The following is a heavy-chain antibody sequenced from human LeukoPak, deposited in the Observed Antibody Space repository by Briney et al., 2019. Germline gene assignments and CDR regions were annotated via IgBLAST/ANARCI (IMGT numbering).Heavy chain of an antibody. Sequence: ASVKVSCKASGYTFTGYYMHWVRQAPGQGLEWMGWINPNSGGTNYAQKFQGRVTMTRDTSISTAYMELSRLRSDDTAVYYCARGYPLRLIGYGGYARLSVYWGQGTLVTVSS. CDR1: GYTFTGYY. J-gene: IGHJ4*02. CDR3: ARGYPLRLIGYGGYARLSVY. V-gene: IGHV1-2*02. D-gene: IGHD4-17*01. CDR2: INPNSGGT.